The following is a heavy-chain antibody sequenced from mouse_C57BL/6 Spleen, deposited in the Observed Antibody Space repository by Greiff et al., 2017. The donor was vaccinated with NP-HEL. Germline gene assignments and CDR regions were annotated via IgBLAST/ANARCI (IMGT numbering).Heavy chain of an antibody. CDR1: GYTFTSYG. J-gene: IGHJ3*01. CDR3: ARYGKSLAY. Sequence: QVQLQQSGAELARPGASVKLSCKASGYTFTSYGISWVKQRTGQGLEWIGEIYPRSGNTYYNEKFKGKATLTADKSSSTAYMELRSLTSEDPAVYFCARYGKSLAYWGQGTLVTVSA. D-gene: IGHD2-1*01. CDR2: IYPRSGNT. V-gene: IGHV1-81*01.